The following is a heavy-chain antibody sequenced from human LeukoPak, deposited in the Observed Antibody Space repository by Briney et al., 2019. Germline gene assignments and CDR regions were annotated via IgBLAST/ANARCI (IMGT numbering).Heavy chain of an antibody. CDR1: GFTFSSYA. V-gene: IGHV3-30*04. CDR2: ISYDGSNK. J-gene: IGHJ4*02. Sequence: GGSLRLSCAASGFTFSSYAMHWVRQAPGKGLEWVAVISYDGSNKYYADSVKGRFTISRDNSKNTLYLQMNSLRAEDTAVYYCARPYSGYAPGYFDYWGQGTLVTVSS. D-gene: IGHD5-12*01. CDR3: ARPYSGYAPGYFDY.